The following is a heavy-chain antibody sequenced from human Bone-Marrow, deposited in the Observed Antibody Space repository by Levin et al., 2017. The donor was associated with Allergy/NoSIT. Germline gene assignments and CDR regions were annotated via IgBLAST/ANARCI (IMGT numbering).Heavy chain of an antibody. D-gene: IGHD6-19*01. V-gene: IGHV3-43*01. Sequence: PGESLKISCAASGFNLDEYSMHWVRQAPGKGLEWVSLLTWDGGSTFYADSVRGRFTISRDNSKTSLYLQMNSLRTEDTALYYCAGTTIAVPAISRWGQGTLVTVSS. J-gene: IGHJ4*02. CDR2: LTWDGGST. CDR3: AGTTIAVPAISR. CDR1: GFNLDEYS.